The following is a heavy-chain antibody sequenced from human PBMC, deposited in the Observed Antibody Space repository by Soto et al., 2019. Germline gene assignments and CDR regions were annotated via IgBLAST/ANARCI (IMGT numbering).Heavy chain of an antibody. V-gene: IGHV2-26*01. CDR1: GFSLSNARMG. CDR2: IFSNDEK. Sequence: QVTLKESGPVLVKPTETLTLTCTVSGFSLSNARMGVSWIRQPPGKALEWLAHIFSNDEKSYSTSLKSRLTITKDTSKSHVVLTMTNMDPVDTATYYGARIYSVYYYGMDVCGQGPTVTVSA. D-gene: IGHD4-4*01. CDR3: ARIYSVYYYGMDV. J-gene: IGHJ6*01.